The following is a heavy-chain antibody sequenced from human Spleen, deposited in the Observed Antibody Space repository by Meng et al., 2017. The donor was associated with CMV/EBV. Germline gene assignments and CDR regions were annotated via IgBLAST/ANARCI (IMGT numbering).Heavy chain of an antibody. CDR1: GYSISSGYY. CDR3: ARDQVRSRGHYFDY. D-gene: IGHD3-10*01. Sequence: SETLSLTCTVSGYSISSGYYWGWIRQPPGKGLEWIGSIYHSGSTYYNPSLKSRVTISVDTSKNQFSLKLSSVTAADTAVYYCARDQVRSRGHYFDYWGQGKLVTVSS. V-gene: IGHV4-38-2*02. CDR2: IYHSGST. J-gene: IGHJ4*02.